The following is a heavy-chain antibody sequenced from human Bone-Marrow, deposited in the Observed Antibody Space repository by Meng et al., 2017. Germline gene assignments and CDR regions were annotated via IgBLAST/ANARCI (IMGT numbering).Heavy chain of an antibody. CDR1: GYTFTGYY. CDR3: ATYYYDSSGYSRVDDY. J-gene: IGHJ4*02. Sequence: ASVKVSCKASGYTFTGYYMHWVRQAPGQGREWMGWINPNSGGTNYAQKFQGRVTMTRDTSISTAYMELSRLRSDDTAVYYCATYYYDSSGYSRVDDYWGQGTLVTVSS. V-gene: IGHV1-2*02. CDR2: INPNSGGT. D-gene: IGHD3-22*01.